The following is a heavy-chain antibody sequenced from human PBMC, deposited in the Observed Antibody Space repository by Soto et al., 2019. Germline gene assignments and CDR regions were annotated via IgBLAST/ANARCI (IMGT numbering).Heavy chain of an antibody. Sequence: PGGSLRLSCAASGFTFSSYGMHWVRQAPGKGLEWVAVIWYDGSNKYYSDSVKGRFTISRDNSNNALFLQMNSLRIEDTALYYCARGDRGGSGSPASYYYSGLDVWGQGTTVTVSS. V-gene: IGHV3-33*01. CDR2: IWYDGSNK. CDR1: GFTFSSYG. D-gene: IGHD3-10*01. CDR3: ARGDRGGSGSPASYYYSGLDV. J-gene: IGHJ6*02.